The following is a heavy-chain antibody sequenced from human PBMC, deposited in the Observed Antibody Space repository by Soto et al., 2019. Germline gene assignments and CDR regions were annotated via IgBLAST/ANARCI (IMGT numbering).Heavy chain of an antibody. CDR2: IIPIFGTA. Sequence: QVQLVQSGAEVKKPGSSVKVSCKASGGTFSSYAISWVRQAPGQGLEWMGGIIPIFGTANYAQKFQGRVTSTAYESTSTAYMELSSLRSEDTAVYYCARDSKYYYDSSCIIQRGYFDYWGQGTLVTVSS. D-gene: IGHD3-22*01. J-gene: IGHJ4*02. CDR3: ARDSKYYYDSSCIIQRGYFDY. V-gene: IGHV1-69*12. CDR1: GGTFSSYA.